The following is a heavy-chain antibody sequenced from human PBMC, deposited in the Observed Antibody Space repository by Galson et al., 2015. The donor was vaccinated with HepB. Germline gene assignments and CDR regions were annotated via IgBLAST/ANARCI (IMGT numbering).Heavy chain of an antibody. Sequence: SLRLSCAASGFTFSSYAMSWVRQAPGKGLEWVSAISGSGGSTYYADSVKGRFTISRDNSKNTLYLQMNSLRAEDTAVYYCAKAQLAYCGGDCYTPSDYWGQGTLVTVSS. CDR2: ISGSGGST. CDR3: AKAQLAYCGGDCYTPSDY. D-gene: IGHD2-21*02. J-gene: IGHJ4*02. CDR1: GFTFSSYA. V-gene: IGHV3-23*01.